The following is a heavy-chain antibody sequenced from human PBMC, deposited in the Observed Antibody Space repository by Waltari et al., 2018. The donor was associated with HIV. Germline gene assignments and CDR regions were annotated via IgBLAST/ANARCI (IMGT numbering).Heavy chain of an antibody. D-gene: IGHD3-16*01. J-gene: IGHJ5*02. CDR3: YRFGGDL. CDR2: ARDTADSYFT. V-gene: IGHV3-72*01. CDR1: GFAFSDHH. Sequence: LRLSCAASGFAFSDHHMDWVRQAPGKGLEWVGRARDTADSYFTQYAASVKGRFTISRDDSKNSLFLEMSNVRSEDTAVYYCYRFGGDLWGQGTLVTVSS.